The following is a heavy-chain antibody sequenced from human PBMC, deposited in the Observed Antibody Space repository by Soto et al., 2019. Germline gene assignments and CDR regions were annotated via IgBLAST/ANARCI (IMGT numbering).Heavy chain of an antibody. D-gene: IGHD4-17*01. CDR1: GFTFSSYG. Sequence: ESGGGVVQPGRSLRLSCAASGFTFSSYGMHWVRQAPGKGLEWVAVISYDGSNKYYADSVKGRFTISRDNSKNTLYLQMNSLRAEDTAVYYCAKDLETMVTTPFDYWGQGTLVTVSS. CDR2: ISYDGSNK. J-gene: IGHJ4*02. CDR3: AKDLETMVTTPFDY. V-gene: IGHV3-30*18.